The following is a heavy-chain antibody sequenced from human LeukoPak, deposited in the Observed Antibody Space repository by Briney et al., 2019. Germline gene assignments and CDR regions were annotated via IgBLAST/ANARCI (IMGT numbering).Heavy chain of an antibody. CDR1: GYSISSGYY. Sequence: SETLSLTCTVSGYSISSGYYWGWIRQPPGKGLEWIGSIYHSGSTYYNPSLKSRVTISVDTSKNQFSLKLSSVTAADTAVYYCAKDPDYYDSSGYLSHLYFDPWGRRNLVTLSS. J-gene: IGHJ2*01. D-gene: IGHD3-22*01. CDR3: AKDPDYYDSSGYLSHLYFDP. CDR2: IYHSGST. V-gene: IGHV4-38-2*02.